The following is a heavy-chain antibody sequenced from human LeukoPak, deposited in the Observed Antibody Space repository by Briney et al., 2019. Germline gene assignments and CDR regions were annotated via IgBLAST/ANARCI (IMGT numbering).Heavy chain of an antibody. D-gene: IGHD3-10*01. CDR1: GGSISSYY. CDR2: IYTSGST. V-gene: IGHV4-4*07. J-gene: IGHJ4*02. Sequence: PSETLSLTCTVSGGSISSYYWSWIRQPAGKGLEWIWRIYTSGSTNYNPSLKSRVTMSVDTSKNQFSLKLSSVTAADTAVYYCASERNYYGSGASTSFDHWGQGTLVTVSS. CDR3: ASERNYYGSGASTSFDH.